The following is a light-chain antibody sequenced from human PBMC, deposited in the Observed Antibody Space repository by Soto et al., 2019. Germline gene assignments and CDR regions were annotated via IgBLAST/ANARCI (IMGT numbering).Light chain of an antibody. Sequence: ETVMTQSPATLSVSPGESATLSCRASQTVSSKLAWYQQKPGQAPRLLIYGASTRATGIPARFSGSGSGTEFTLTISSLQSEDFAVYYCQQYNNWPPITFGQGTRLEIK. J-gene: IGKJ5*01. CDR2: GAS. CDR3: QQYNNWPPIT. V-gene: IGKV3-15*01. CDR1: QTVSSK.